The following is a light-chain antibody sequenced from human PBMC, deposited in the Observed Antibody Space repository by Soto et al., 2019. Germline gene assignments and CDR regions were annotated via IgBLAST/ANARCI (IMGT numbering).Light chain of an antibody. J-gene: IGKJ1*01. CDR1: QSVSLS. V-gene: IGKV3-15*01. CDR2: GAS. Sequence: EIVLKQSPATRSVSLCHIATLSCRARQSVSLSLAWYQMRPGQPPRLLIYGASTRATDIPARFSGSGSGTDFTLTISRLEPEDFAVYYCQQYDSSPKTFGQGTKVDI. CDR3: QQYDSSPKT.